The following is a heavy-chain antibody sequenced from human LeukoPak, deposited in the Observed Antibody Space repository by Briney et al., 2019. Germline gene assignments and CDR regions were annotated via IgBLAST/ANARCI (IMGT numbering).Heavy chain of an antibody. CDR3: ATIRDTALRYWYFDL. Sequence: PSETLSLTCTVSGGSINNYYWSWIRQPPGKGLEWIGYMYYSGSTSYNPSLKSRVSISVDTSKNQISLKLSSVTAADTAVYYCATIRDTALRYWYFDLWGRGTLVTVSS. J-gene: IGHJ2*01. V-gene: IGHV4-59*01. CDR1: GGSINNYY. CDR2: MYYSGST. D-gene: IGHD5-18*01.